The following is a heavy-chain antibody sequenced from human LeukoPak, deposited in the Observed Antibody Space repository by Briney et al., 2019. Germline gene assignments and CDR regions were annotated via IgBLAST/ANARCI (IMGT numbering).Heavy chain of an antibody. CDR3: ARQLGCTNGVCYSDWYFDL. V-gene: IGHV3-33*01. J-gene: IGHJ2*01. CDR1: GFTFSSYG. CDR2: IWYDGSNK. D-gene: IGHD2-8*01. Sequence: PGRSLRLSCAASGFTFSSYGMHWVRQAPGKGLEWVAVIWYDGSNKYYADSVKGRFIISRDNSKNTLYLQMNSLRAEDTAVYYCARQLGCTNGVCYSDWYFDLWGRGTLVTVTS.